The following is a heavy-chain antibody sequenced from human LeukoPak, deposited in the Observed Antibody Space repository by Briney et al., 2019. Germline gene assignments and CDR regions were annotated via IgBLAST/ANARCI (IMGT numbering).Heavy chain of an antibody. CDR1: GFTFDDYA. CDR2: ISWNSGSI. D-gene: IGHD6-13*01. Sequence: GRSLRLSCAASGFTFDDYAMHWVRQAPGKGLEWVSGISWNSGSISYADSVKGRFTISRDNAKNSLYLQMNSLRAEDMALYYRAKDIGSSWYGNYFDYWGQGTLVTVSS. J-gene: IGHJ4*02. V-gene: IGHV3-9*03. CDR3: AKDIGSSWYGNYFDY.